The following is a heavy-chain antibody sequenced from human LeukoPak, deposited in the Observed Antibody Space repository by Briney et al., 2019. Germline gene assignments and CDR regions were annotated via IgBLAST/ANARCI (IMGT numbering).Heavy chain of an antibody. J-gene: IGHJ4*02. D-gene: IGHD6-13*01. Sequence: PSETLSLTCTVSGGSTSSGDYYWRWIRQPPGKGLEWIGYIYYSGSTYYNPSLKSRVTISVDTSKNQFSLKLSSVTAADTAVYYCARGFVAAAGRFFDYWGQGTLVTVSS. CDR1: GGSTSSGDYY. CDR3: ARGFVAAAGRFFDY. V-gene: IGHV4-30-4*08. CDR2: IYYSGST.